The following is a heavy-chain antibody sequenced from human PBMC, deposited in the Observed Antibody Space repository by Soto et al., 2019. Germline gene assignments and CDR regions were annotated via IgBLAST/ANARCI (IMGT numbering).Heavy chain of an antibody. CDR3: ASDRRAAMHSGYYSYGMDV. D-gene: IGHD5-18*01. CDR2: ISYDGSNK. J-gene: IGHJ6*02. CDR1: GFTFSSYA. Sequence: QVQLVESGGGVVQPGRSLRLSCAASGFTFSSYAMHGVRQAPGKGLEWVAVISYDGSNKYYADSVKGRFTISRDNSKNTLYLQMNSLIAEDTAVYYCASDRRAAMHSGYYSYGMDVWGQWNKVTVS. V-gene: IGHV3-30-3*01.